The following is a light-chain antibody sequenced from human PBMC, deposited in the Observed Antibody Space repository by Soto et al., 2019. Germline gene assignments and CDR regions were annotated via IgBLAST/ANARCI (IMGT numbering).Light chain of an antibody. CDR2: AAS. CDR3: QQSYSATPCT. CDR1: ESIGGF. J-gene: IGKJ2*02. V-gene: IGKV1-39*01. Sequence: DIQMTQSPSSLSASVGDRVTITCRTNESIGGFLNWYQQRPGKAPKLLITAASALRSGVPARFSGSGYGTDFTLNIASLLPEDFATYYCQQSYSATPCTFGQGTKLEI.